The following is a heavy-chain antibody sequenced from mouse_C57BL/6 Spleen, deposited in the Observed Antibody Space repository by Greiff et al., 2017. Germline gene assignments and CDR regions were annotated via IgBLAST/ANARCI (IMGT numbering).Heavy chain of an antibody. J-gene: IGHJ2*01. CDR2: ISSGSSTI. CDR3: ARLTGTRVFDY. Sequence: EVKLMESGGGLVKPGGSLKLSCAASGFTFSDYGMHWVRQAPEKGLEWVAYISSGSSTIYYADTVKGRFTISRDNAKNTLFLQMTSLRSEDTAMYYCARLTGTRVFDYWGQGTTLTVSS. D-gene: IGHD4-1*01. CDR1: GFTFSDYG. V-gene: IGHV5-17*01.